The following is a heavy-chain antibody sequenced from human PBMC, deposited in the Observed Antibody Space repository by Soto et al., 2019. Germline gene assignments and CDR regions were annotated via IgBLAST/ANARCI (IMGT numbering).Heavy chain of an antibody. D-gene: IGHD3-10*01. Sequence: GGSLRLSCAASGFTFSDYYMSWIRQAPGKGLEWVSYISSSGSTIYYADSVKGRFTISRDNAKNSLYLQMNSLRAEDTAVYYCARDQHGSGPFHYYYYMDVWGKGTTVTVSS. CDR3: ARDQHGSGPFHYYYYMDV. V-gene: IGHV3-11*01. CDR2: ISSSGSTI. CDR1: GFTFSDYY. J-gene: IGHJ6*03.